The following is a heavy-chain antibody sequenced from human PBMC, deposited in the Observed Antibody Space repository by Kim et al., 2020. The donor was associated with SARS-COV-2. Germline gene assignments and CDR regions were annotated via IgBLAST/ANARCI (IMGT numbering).Heavy chain of an antibody. J-gene: IGHJ4*02. Sequence: GGSLRLSCAASGFTFSSYGMHWVRQAPGKGLEWVAVIWYDGSKTYYADSVRGRFTISRDNSKNTLYLQMNSLIAEDTAVYSCASSGSYSSFDYWGQGTLVTVSS. D-gene: IGHD1-26*01. V-gene: IGHV3-33*08. CDR2: IWYDGSKT. CDR3: ASSGSYSSFDY. CDR1: GFTFSSYG.